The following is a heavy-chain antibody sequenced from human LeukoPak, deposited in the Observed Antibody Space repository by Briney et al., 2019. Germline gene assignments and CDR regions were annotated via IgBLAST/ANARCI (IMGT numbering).Heavy chain of an antibody. J-gene: IGHJ4*02. CDR3: ARVNTIFGVDIVSLGAEFEF. D-gene: IGHD3-3*02. Sequence: GGSLRLSCGASGFTFSTYAMHWARQAPGKGRECVSVISYDGTTKDYADSVKGRFTISRDNSNDTLYLQMNSLRPEDTALYYCARVNTIFGVDIVSLGAEFEFWGQGTLVTVSS. CDR1: GFTFSTYA. CDR2: ISYDGTTK. V-gene: IGHV3-30*03.